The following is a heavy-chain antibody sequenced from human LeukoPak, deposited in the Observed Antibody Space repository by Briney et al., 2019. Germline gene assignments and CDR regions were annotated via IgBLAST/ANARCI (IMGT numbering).Heavy chain of an antibody. CDR3: ASGIYYASVHTWSPV. CDR1: GFTFSDYD. D-gene: IGHD3-10*01. Sequence: SGGSLRLPCSASGFTFSDYDMNWVRQAPGKGLEWVSSISYLSSHVYYGDSVKGRFSISRDNAKNSLYLQMNSLRAEDTAIYYCASGIYYASVHTWSPVWGQGTLVTVSS. J-gene: IGHJ4*02. CDR2: ISYLSSHV. V-gene: IGHV3-21*01.